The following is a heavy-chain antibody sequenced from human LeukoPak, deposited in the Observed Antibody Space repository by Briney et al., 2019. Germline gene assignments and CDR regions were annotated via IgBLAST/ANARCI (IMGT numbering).Heavy chain of an antibody. J-gene: IGHJ4*02. CDR3: ATGYSGRYRRPFDY. CDR1: VGFFRGYY. CDR2: INYSGCT. D-gene: IGHD1-26*01. V-gene: IGHV4-34*01. Sequence: SETVSLTRAVCVGFFRGYYWGWIRQPPAKGLACVGEINYSGCTNYNPSLKGRVTISVDTAKNQFSLQLSSVTAADTAVYYCATGYSGRYRRPFDYWGQGTLVTVSS.